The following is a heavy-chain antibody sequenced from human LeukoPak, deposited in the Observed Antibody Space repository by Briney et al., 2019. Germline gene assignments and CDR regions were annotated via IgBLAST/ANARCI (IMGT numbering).Heavy chain of an antibody. CDR3: ARVALGYFDWLNAFDI. J-gene: IGHJ3*02. Sequence: GGSLRLSCSASGFTFSDYYMSWIRQAPGKRLEWVSYISSSGSTIYYADSVKGRFTISRDNAKNSLYLQMNSLRAEDTAVYYCARVALGYFDWLNAFDIWGQGTMVTVSS. CDR1: GFTFSDYY. D-gene: IGHD3-9*01. V-gene: IGHV3-11*01. CDR2: ISSSGSTI.